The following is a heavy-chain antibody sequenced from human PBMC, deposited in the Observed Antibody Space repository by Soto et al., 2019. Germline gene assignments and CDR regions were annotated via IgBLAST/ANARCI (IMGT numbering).Heavy chain of an antibody. CDR2: ISGSGGST. D-gene: IGHD3-16*02. V-gene: IGHV3-23*01. CDR1: GFTFSSYA. J-gene: IGHJ4*02. CDR3: ANSNGYDYIWGSYRYTTEYYFDY. Sequence: GGSLRLSCAASGFTFSSYAMSWVRQAPGKGLEWVSAISGSGGSTYYADSVKGRSTISRDNSKNTLYLQMNSLRAEDTAVYYCANSNGYDYIWGSYRYTTEYYFDYWGQGTLVTVSS.